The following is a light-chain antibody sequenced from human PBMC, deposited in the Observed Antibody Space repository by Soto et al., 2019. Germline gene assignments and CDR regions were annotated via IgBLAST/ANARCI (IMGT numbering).Light chain of an antibody. CDR2: KNN. V-gene: IGLV1-47*01. Sequence: QSVLTQPPSASGTPGQRITISCSGGSSNIGSNYVYWYQHLPGTAPKLLMYKNNQRPSGVPDRFSGSKSGTSASLAIDWLRSEDEADYYCASRDDSLSGVVFGGGTKLTVL. CDR1: SSNIGSNY. CDR3: ASRDDSLSGVV. J-gene: IGLJ2*01.